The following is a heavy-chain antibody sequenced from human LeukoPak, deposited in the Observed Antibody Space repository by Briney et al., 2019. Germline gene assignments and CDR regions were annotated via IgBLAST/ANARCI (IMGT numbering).Heavy chain of an antibody. CDR2: ISAYNGNT. CDR3: ARVGGYDYVWGSFDY. Sequence: GASVKVSCKASGYTFTSYDINWVRQATGQGLGWMGWISAYNGNTNYAQKLQGRVTMTTDTSTSTAYMELRSLRSDDTAVYYCARVGGYDYVWGSFDYWGQGTLVTVSS. V-gene: IGHV1-18*01. J-gene: IGHJ4*02. CDR1: GYTFTSYD. D-gene: IGHD3-16*01.